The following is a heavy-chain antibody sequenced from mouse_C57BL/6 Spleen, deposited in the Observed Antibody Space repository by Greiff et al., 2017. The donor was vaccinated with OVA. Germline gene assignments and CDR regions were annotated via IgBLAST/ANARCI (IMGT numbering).Heavy chain of an antibody. Sequence: VQLKESGPELVKPGASVKISCKASGYAFSSSWMNWVKQRPGKGLEWIGRIYPGDGDTNYNGKFKGKATLTADKSSSTAYMQLSSLTSDDSAVYFCARPPYNGGLYYFDYWGQGTTLTVSS. D-gene: IGHD1-1*01. CDR3: ARPPYNGGLYYFDY. CDR1: GYAFSSSW. J-gene: IGHJ2*01. CDR2: IYPGDGDT. V-gene: IGHV1-82*01.